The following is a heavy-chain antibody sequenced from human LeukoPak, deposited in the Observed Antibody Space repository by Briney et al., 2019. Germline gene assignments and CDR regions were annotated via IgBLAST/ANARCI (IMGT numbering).Heavy chain of an antibody. CDR3: ARVPYCSGGSCNYYYYYGMGV. CDR2: INHSGST. J-gene: IGHJ6*02. CDR1: GGSLSGYY. Sequence: PSETLSLTCVVYGGSLSGYYWSWIRQPPGKGLEWIGEINHSGSTNYNPSLKSRVTISVDTSKNQFSLKVSSVTAADTAVFYCARVPYCSGGSCNYYYYYGMGVWGQGTTVTVSS. V-gene: IGHV4-34*01. D-gene: IGHD2-15*01.